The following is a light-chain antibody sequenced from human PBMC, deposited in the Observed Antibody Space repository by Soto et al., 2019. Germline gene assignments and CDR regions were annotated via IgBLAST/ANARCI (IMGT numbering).Light chain of an antibody. J-gene: IGKJ4*01. Sequence: AIQLTQSPSSLSASVGDRVTITCRASQGISSALAWYQQKPGKAPKLLIYDASSLESGGPSRFSVSGSGTDFTLTISSLQPEDFATYYCQQFNSYPLTCGGGTKVEIK. CDR3: QQFNSYPLT. V-gene: IGKV1-13*02. CDR1: QGISSA. CDR2: DAS.